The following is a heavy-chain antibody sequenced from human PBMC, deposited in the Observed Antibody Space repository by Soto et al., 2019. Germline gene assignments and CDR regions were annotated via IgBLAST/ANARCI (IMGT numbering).Heavy chain of an antibody. CDR1: GYAFTSYG. D-gene: IGHD2-21*02. CDR3: ARAPTGKGTVVTRYAFDI. J-gene: IGHJ3*02. CDR2: ISVYNGNI. Sequence: QVQLVQSGAEVKKPGASVKVSCKASGYAFTSYGISWVRQAPGQGLEWMGWISVYNGNINYAQKLQGRVTMTTVTSTSTAYMELRALRSDDTAVYYYARAPTGKGTVVTRYAFDIWGQGTMVTVSS. V-gene: IGHV1-18*04.